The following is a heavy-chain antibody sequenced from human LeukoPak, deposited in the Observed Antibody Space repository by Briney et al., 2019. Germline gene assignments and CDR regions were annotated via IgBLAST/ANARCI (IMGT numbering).Heavy chain of an antibody. J-gene: IGHJ3*02. V-gene: IGHV3-33*01. CDR1: GFTFSNYG. CDR3: ARDLEDSSPFGAFDM. CDR2: IWLDGIKK. Sequence: PGGSLRLSCAASGFTFSNYGMHWVRQVPGKGLEWVAAIWLDGIKKYYADSVKGRLTISRDNSKNTLYLQVNSLRAEDTAVYYCARDLEDSSPFGAFDMWGQGTMVTVSS. D-gene: IGHD3-22*01.